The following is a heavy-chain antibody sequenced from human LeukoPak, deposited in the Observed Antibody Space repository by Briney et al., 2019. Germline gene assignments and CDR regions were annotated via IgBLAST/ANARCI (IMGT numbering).Heavy chain of an antibody. CDR2: INPSGGST. CDR1: GYTFTSYY. CDR3: ARIRAGYNDAYDL. D-gene: IGHD5-24*01. V-gene: IGHV1-46*01. J-gene: IGHJ3*01. Sequence: ASVKVSCKASGYTFTSYYMHWVRQARGQGREWMGIINPSGGSTSYAQKFQGRVTMTRDMSTSTVYMELSSLRSEDTAVYYCARIRAGYNDAYDLWGQGTVVTVPS.